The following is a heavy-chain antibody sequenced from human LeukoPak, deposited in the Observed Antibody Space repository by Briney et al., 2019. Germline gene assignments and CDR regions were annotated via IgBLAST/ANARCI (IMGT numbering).Heavy chain of an antibody. D-gene: IGHD6-13*01. Sequence: PGGSLRLSCAASGFTFSSYWMSWVRQAPGKGLEWVANIKQDGSEKYYVDSVKGRFTISRDNAKNSLYLQMNSLRAEDTAVYYCARDPTRYSRSPKGYWGQGTLVTVSS. CDR1: GFTFSSYW. CDR3: ARDPTRYSRSPKGY. V-gene: IGHV3-7*01. J-gene: IGHJ4*02. CDR2: IKQDGSEK.